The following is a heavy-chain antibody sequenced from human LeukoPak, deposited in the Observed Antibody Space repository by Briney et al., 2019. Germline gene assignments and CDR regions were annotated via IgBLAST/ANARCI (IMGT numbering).Heavy chain of an antibody. Sequence: GGSLRLSCAASGFTFSSYAMSWVRQAPGKGLEWVSSISSSSTYIYYADSVKGRFTVSRDNAKNSLYLQMNSLRAEDTAVYFCASQYTSSRIFDDWGQGTLVTVSS. CDR1: GFTFSSYA. J-gene: IGHJ4*02. CDR2: ISSSSTYI. D-gene: IGHD6-13*01. V-gene: IGHV3-21*01. CDR3: ASQYTSSRIFDD.